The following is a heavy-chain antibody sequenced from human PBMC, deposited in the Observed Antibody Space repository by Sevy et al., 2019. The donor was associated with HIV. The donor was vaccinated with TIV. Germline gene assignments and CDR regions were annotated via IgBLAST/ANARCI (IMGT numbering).Heavy chain of an antibody. CDR3: ARESRSGGSCYLCFDY. CDR2: IYYSGST. D-gene: IGHD2-15*01. Sequence: SETLSLTCTVSGGSISSGGYYWSWIRQHPEKGLEWIGYIYYSGSTYYNPSLKSRVTISVDTSKNQFSLKLSSVTAADTAVYYCARESRSGGSCYLCFDYWGQGTLVTVSS. J-gene: IGHJ4*02. CDR1: GGSISSGGYY. V-gene: IGHV4-31*03.